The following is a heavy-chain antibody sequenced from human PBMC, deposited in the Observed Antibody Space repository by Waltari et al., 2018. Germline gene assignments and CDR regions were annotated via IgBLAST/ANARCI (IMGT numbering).Heavy chain of an antibody. Sequence: QAQLQQWGAGLLKPSETLSLTCAVYGGSFSGYYWSWIRQPPVKGLEWIGEINHSGSTNYNPSLKSRVTISVDTSKNQFSLKLSSVTAADTAVYYCARGPKLRFLEWSRIENWFDPWGQGTLVTVSS. J-gene: IGHJ5*02. CDR3: ARGPKLRFLEWSRIENWFDP. CDR1: GGSFSGYY. CDR2: INHSGST. V-gene: IGHV4-34*01. D-gene: IGHD3-3*01.